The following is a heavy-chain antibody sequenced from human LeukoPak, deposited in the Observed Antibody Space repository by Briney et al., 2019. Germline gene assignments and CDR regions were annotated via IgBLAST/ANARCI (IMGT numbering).Heavy chain of an antibody. Sequence: PGGSLRLSCSASGFTFSSYSMNWVRQAPGKGLEWVAVIWYDGSNQGYADSVKGRFTISRDNSKNTLYLQMNRLRAEDTAVYYCARQATSRWCFDCWGQGTLHSLSS. CDR3: ARQATSRWCFDC. V-gene: IGHV3-33*01. CDR1: GFTFSSYS. J-gene: IGHJ4*02. D-gene: IGHD6-19*01. CDR2: IWYDGSNQ.